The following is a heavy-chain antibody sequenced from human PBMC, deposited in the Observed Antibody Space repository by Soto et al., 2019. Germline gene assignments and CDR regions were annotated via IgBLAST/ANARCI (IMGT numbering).Heavy chain of an antibody. CDR3: AKGVSGTFVDYYFAMGV. J-gene: IGHJ6*02. Sequence: GGSLRLSCAASGFTFSSYAMSWVRQAPGKGLEWVSGLSGSGGSTYYADSVKGRFTISRDNSKNTLYLQMNSLRAEDTAVYSCAKGVSGTFVDYYFAMGVWGQGTTVTVSS. CDR1: GFTFSSYA. V-gene: IGHV3-23*01. CDR2: LSGSGGST. D-gene: IGHD6-19*01.